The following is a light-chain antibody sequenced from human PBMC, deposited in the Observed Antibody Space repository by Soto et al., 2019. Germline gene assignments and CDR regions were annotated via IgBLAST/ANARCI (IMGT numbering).Light chain of an antibody. Sequence: QSALTQPASVSGSPGQSITISCTGTSSDVGGYNYVSWYQQHPGKAPKLMIYEVSNRPSGVSNRFSGSKSGNTASLTISVLQAENEADYYCCSYTSSSTLVFGTGTKLTVL. CDR1: SSDVGGYNY. CDR3: CSYTSSSTLV. J-gene: IGLJ1*01. V-gene: IGLV2-14*01. CDR2: EVS.